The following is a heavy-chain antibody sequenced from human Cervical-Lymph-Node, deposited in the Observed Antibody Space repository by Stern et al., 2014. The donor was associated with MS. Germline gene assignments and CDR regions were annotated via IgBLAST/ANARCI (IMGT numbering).Heavy chain of an antibody. V-gene: IGHV3-74*01. CDR3: ARPSQKRNDLDY. CDR1: GFTFSSYW. CDR2: INSDGSST. J-gene: IGHJ4*02. Sequence: EVQLEEAGGGLVQPGGSLRLSCAASGFTFSSYWMHWVRQAPGKGLVGVSRINSDGSSTSYADSVKGRFTISRDNANNTLYLQMNSLRAEDTAVYYCARPSQKRNDLDYWGQGTLVTVSS. D-gene: IGHD1-1*01.